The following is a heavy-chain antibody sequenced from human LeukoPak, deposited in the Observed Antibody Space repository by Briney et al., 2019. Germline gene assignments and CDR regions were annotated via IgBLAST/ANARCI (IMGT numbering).Heavy chain of an antibody. J-gene: IGHJ6*03. CDR1: GFTFSSYS. Sequence: GGSLRLSCAASGFTFSSYSMNWVRQAPGKGLEWVSSISSFNSYIYYADSVKGRFTISRDNAKNSLHLQMNSLRVEDTAVYYCARDPSPRTSYYYYYMDVWGKGTTVTVSS. D-gene: IGHD2-2*01. V-gene: IGHV3-21*01. CDR2: ISSFNSYI. CDR3: ARDPSPRTSYYYYYMDV.